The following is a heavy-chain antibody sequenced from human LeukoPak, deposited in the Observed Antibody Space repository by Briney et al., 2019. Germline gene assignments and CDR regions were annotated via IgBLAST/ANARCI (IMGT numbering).Heavy chain of an antibody. D-gene: IGHD2-8*01. CDR3: TKRVKYGGTWDYIAD. Sequence: PGGSLRLSCAASGFTFDNYRMSWVRQAPGKGLEWVSTVNADGGNTYYADSVKGRFTISRDNSKSTLILQMNSLRVEDTALYYCTKRVKYGGTWDYIADWGQGTLVTVYS. CDR1: GFTFDNYR. V-gene: IGHV3-23*01. J-gene: IGHJ4*02. CDR2: VNADGGNT.